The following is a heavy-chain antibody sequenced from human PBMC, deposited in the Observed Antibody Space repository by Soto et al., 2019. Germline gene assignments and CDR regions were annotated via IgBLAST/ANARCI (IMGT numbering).Heavy chain of an antibody. J-gene: IGHJ4*02. CDR3: MTSVTTQAY. CDR1: GFTLSSYW. D-gene: IGHD4-17*01. CDR2: IKQAGSQK. Sequence: EVQLVESGGGLVQPGGSLRLSCAASGFTLSSYWMNWVRLAPGKGLEWVANIKQAGSQKNFVDSVKGRFTISRDNAKTSLYLQMSILLAEAKALYDCMTSVTTQAYCGQGTLVTVSS. V-gene: IGHV3-7*03.